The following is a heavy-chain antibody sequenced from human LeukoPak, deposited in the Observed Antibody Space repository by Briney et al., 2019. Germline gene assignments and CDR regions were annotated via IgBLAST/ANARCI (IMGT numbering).Heavy chain of an antibody. CDR2: IYENGGTT. D-gene: IGHD6-13*01. V-gene: IGHV3-23*01. Sequence: GGSLRLSCVGSGFTFRSHAMSWVRQAPEKGLEFVSGIYENGGTTYYADSVKGRFSISRDNSKNTLYLQMNSLRAEDTAVYYCAKDSSSWFGIGTYFQHWGQGTLVTVSS. CDR1: GFTFRSHA. J-gene: IGHJ1*01. CDR3: AKDSSSWFGIGTYFQH.